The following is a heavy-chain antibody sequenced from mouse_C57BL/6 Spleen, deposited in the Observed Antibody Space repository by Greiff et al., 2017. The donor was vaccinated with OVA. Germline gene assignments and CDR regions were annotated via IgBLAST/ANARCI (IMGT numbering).Heavy chain of an antibody. Sequence: VQLKESGPELVKPGASVKISCKASGYAFSSSWMNWVKQRPGKGLEWIGRIYPGDGDTNYNGKFKGKATLTADKSSSTAYMQLSSLTSEDSAVYFCARAYYGGYAMDDWGQGTSVTAAS. J-gene: IGHJ4*01. CDR1: GYAFSSSW. CDR2: IYPGDGDT. D-gene: IGHD1-1*01. CDR3: ARAYYGGYAMDD. V-gene: IGHV1-82*01.